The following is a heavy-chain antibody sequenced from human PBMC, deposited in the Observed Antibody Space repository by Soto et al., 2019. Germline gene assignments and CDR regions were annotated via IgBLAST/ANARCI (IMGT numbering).Heavy chain of an antibody. Sequence: GGSLRLSCAASGFTFSSYSMNWVRQAPGKGLEWVSYISSSSSTIYYADSVKERFTISRDNAKNSLYLQMNSLRDEDTAVYYCARDRALWGGYYSNDAFDIWGQGTMVTVSS. CDR1: GFTFSSYS. J-gene: IGHJ3*02. CDR3: ARDRALWGGYYSNDAFDI. V-gene: IGHV3-48*02. CDR2: ISSSSSTI. D-gene: IGHD3-3*01.